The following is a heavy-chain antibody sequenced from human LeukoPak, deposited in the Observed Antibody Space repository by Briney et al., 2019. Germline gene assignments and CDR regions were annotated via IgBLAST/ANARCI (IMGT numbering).Heavy chain of an antibody. CDR2: IYSSGST. CDR1: GGSISSYY. CDR3: ARSRHYDSSGYSIFFDY. D-gene: IGHD3-22*01. V-gene: IGHV4-59*01. J-gene: IGHJ4*02. Sequence: SETLSLTCTVSGGSISSYYWSWIRQPPGKGLEWIGYIYSSGSTNYNPSLKSRVTISVDTAKNQFSLKLSSVTAADTAVYYCARSRHYDSSGYSIFFDYWGQGTLVTVSS.